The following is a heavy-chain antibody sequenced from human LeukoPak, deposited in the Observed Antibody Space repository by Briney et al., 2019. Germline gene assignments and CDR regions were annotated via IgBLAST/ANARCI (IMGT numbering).Heavy chain of an antibody. CDR1: GFTFSSYS. CDR3: AKDDYSSGSGY. CDR2: ISSSSSYI. Sequence: GGSLRLSCAASGFTFSSYSMNWVRQAPGERREWVSSISSSSSYIYCAHSGKGRFTISRDNAKNTVYLQMNSLRAEDTAVYYCAKDDYSSGSGYWGQGTLVTVSP. D-gene: IGHD6-19*01. V-gene: IGHV3-21*01. J-gene: IGHJ4*02.